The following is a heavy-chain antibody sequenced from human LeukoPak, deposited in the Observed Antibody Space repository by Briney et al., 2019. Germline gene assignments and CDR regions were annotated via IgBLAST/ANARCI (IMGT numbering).Heavy chain of an antibody. CDR2: IIPIFGTA. CDR3: ASTEVPAATTRGSYYFDY. CDR1: GGTFSSYA. J-gene: IGHJ4*02. V-gene: IGHV1-69*13. Sequence: ASVKVSCKASGGTFSSYAISWVGQAPGQGLEWMGGIIPIFGTANYAQKFQGRVTITADESTSTAYMELSSLRSEDTAVYYCASTEVPAATTRGSYYFDYWGQGTLVTVSS. D-gene: IGHD2-2*01.